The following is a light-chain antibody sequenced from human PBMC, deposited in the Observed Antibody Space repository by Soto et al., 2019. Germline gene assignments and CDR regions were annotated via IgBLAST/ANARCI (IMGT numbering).Light chain of an antibody. CDR2: DSN. CDR3: ESYDSSLSGSV. J-gene: IGLJ3*02. Sequence: QSVLTQPPSASGTPGQRVTISCSGITSNIGSNAVHWYQQLPGTAPRLLIFDSNRPSGVPDRFFGSKSGTSASLAITGLQAEDEADYYCESYDSSLSGSVFGGGTKLTVL. CDR1: TSNIGSNA. V-gene: IGLV1-44*01.